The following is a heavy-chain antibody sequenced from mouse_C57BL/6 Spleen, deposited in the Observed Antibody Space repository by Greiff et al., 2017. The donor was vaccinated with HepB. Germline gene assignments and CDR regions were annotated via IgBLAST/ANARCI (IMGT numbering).Heavy chain of an antibody. CDR3: ARSDDYDGWFAY. V-gene: IGHV1-52*01. D-gene: IGHD2-4*01. J-gene: IGHJ3*01. CDR1: GYTFTSYW. CDR2: IDPSDSET. Sequence: QVQLKESGAELVRPGSSVKLSCKASGYTFTSYWMHWVKQRPIQGLEWIGNIDPSDSETHYNQKFKDKATLTVDKSSSTAYMQLSSLTSEDSAVYYCARSDDYDGWFAYWGQGTLVTVSA.